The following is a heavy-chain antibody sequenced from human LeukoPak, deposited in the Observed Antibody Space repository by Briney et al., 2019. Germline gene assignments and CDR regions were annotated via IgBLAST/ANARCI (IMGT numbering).Heavy chain of an antibody. CDR1: GFTLSNFW. J-gene: IGHJ4*02. CDR3: ARGRGIAL. D-gene: IGHD6-13*01. CDR2: IEDDGNKK. V-gene: IGHV3-7*01. Sequence: PGGSLRLSCATSGFTLSNFWMNWVRQAPGKGLEWVASIEDDGNKKNYVDSVKGRFTISRDDVKNSIYLQMNSLRADDTAVYYCARGRGIALWGQGTLVTVSS.